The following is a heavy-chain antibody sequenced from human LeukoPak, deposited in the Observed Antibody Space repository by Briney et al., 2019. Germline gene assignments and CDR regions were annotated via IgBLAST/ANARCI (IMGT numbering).Heavy chain of an antibody. CDR3: ARDEVGYSYGSFDY. Sequence: GGSLRLSCAASGFTFSSYSMNWVRQAPGKGLEWVSSISSTSSYIYYADSVKGRFTISRDNAKNSLYLQMNSLRAEDTAVYYCARDEVGYSYGSFDYWGQGTLDTVSP. CDR1: GFTFSSYS. V-gene: IGHV3-21*01. D-gene: IGHD5-18*01. CDR2: ISSTSSYI. J-gene: IGHJ4*02.